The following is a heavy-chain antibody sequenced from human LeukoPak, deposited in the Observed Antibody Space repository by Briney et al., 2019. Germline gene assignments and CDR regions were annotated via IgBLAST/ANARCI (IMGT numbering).Heavy chain of an antibody. Sequence: ASVKVSCKASGYTFTSYYMHWVRQAAGQGLEWMGIINPSGGSTSYAQKFQGRVTMTRDMSTSTVYMELSSLRSEDTAVYYCARDRLRDYYGSGSYSHWGQGTLVTVSS. D-gene: IGHD3-10*01. CDR1: GYTFTSYY. V-gene: IGHV1-46*01. CDR2: INPSGGST. J-gene: IGHJ4*02. CDR3: ARDRLRDYYGSGSYSH.